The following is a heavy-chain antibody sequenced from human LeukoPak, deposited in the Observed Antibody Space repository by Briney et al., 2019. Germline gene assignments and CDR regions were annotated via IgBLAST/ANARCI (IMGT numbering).Heavy chain of an antibody. CDR3: SGVLNAFDI. Sequence: PSETLSLTCTVSGGSISSYYWSWIRQPPVKGLEWIGYIYYSGSTNYNPSLKSRVTISVDTSKNQFSLKLSSVTAADTAVYYCSGVLNAFDIWGQGTMVTVSS. D-gene: IGHD2-8*01. J-gene: IGHJ3*02. V-gene: IGHV4-59*08. CDR1: GGSISSYY. CDR2: IYYSGST.